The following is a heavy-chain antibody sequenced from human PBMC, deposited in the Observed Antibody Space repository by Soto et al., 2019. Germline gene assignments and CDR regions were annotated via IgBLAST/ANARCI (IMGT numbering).Heavy chain of an antibody. D-gene: IGHD3-22*01. CDR2: INYNGIYT. Sequence: GALRPSCAAPGFSFNSSGITVLCQSPREGLEYVSSINYNGIYTFYAEPAKGRFTISRDNAKNSLYLQMYSLTAEDTAVYFCARKSDSDISGYDYFDYWGQGTLVTVSS. CDR1: GFSFNSSG. J-gene: IGHJ4*02. V-gene: IGHV3-21*06. CDR3: ARKSDSDISGYDYFDY.